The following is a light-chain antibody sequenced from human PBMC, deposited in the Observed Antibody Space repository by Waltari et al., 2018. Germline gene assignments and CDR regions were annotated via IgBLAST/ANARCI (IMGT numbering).Light chain of an antibody. CDR3: TSCTTSATWV. CDR2: GVT. CDR1: SSDVGTYNY. V-gene: IGLV2-14*01. J-gene: IGLJ3*02. Sequence: QSALTQPASVSGSPGQSITISCTGTSSDVGTYNYFSWYQHHPGNAPKLVVYGVTNRPPGVSNRFSGSKSGNTASLTISGLQAEDEADYHCTSCTTSATWVFGGGTKLTVL.